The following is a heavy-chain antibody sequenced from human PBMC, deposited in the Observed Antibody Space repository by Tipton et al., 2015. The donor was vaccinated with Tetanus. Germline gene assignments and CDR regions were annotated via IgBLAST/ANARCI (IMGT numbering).Heavy chain of an antibody. V-gene: IGHV4-59*01. CDR2: IYSSGSF. CDR3: ARGGPESRWYCDL. J-gene: IGHJ2*01. CDR1: GASISGYY. Sequence: TLSLTCTVSGASISGYYWSWIRQTPGKGLEWIGYIYSSGSFNYNPSLKSRVTLSVDTSQKQFSLNLRSMTAADTAVHYCARGGPESRWYCDLWGRGSLVSVSS.